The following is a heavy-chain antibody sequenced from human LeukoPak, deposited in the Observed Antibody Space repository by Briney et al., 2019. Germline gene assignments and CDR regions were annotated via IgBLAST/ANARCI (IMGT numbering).Heavy chain of an antibody. Sequence: KPSETLSLTCTVSGGSISSSSYYWGWIRQPPGKGLEWIGSIYYSGSTYYNPSLKSRVTISVDTSKNQFSLKLSSVTAADTAVYYCARRGVAAAATNFDYWGQGTLVTVSS. CDR2: IYYSGST. CDR3: ARRGVAAAATNFDY. J-gene: IGHJ4*02. V-gene: IGHV4-39*01. CDR1: GGSISSSSYY. D-gene: IGHD6-13*01.